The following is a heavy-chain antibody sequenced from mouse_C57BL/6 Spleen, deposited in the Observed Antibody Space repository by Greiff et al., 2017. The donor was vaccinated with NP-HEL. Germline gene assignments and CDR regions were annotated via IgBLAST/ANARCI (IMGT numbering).Heavy chain of an antibody. CDR2: IDPENGDT. CDR3: TTFKGAMDY. Sequence: VQLQQSGAELVRPGASVKLSCTASGFNITDDYMHWVKQRPEQGLEWIGWIDPENGDTEYASKFQGKATITADTSSNTAYLQLSSLTSEDTAVYYCTTFKGAMDYWGQGTSVTVSS. CDR1: GFNITDDY. D-gene: IGHD1-3*01. V-gene: IGHV14-4*01. J-gene: IGHJ4*01.